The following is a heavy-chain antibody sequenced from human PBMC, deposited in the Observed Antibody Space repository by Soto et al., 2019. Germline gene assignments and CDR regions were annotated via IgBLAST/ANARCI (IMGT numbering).Heavy chain of an antibody. CDR3: AREGGDDLYYYYYGVEG. D-gene: IGHD5-12*01. V-gene: IGHV5-51*01. CDR1: GYSFTSYW. CDR2: IYPGDSDT. J-gene: IGHJ6*02. Sequence: GESLKISCKGSGYSFTSYWIGWVRQMPGKGLEWMGIIYPGDSDTRYSPSFQGQVTISADKSISTAYLQWSSLKASDTAMYYCAREGGDDLYYYYYGVEGWGQGTKVTVSS.